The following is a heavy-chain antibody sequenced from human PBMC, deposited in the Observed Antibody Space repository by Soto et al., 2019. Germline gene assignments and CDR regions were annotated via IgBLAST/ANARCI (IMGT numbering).Heavy chain of an antibody. CDR3: ARGRYGDY. D-gene: IGHD1-1*01. CDR1: GYGFTTYG. Sequence: QVHLVQSGAEVKKPGASVKVSRKGSGYGFTTYGITWVRQAPGQGLEWMAWISAHNGNTNYAQKLQGRVTVTRDTSTSTAYMELRSLRSDGTAVYYCARGRYGDYWGEGALVTVSS. CDR2: ISAHNGNT. J-gene: IGHJ4*02. V-gene: IGHV1-18*01.